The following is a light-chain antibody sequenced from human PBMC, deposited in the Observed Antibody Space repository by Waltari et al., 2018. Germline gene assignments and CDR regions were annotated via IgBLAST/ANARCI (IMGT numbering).Light chain of an antibody. Sequence: QSVLTQPPSVSGAPGQRVTISCTGSSSNIGASYDVHWYQHLPGSAPKLPIHNNNNRPSGVPDRFSGSKSGTSASLAITGLQTEDEADYYCQSYDNSLSGSGVFGTGTKVTVL. CDR3: QSYDNSLSGSGV. J-gene: IGLJ1*01. V-gene: IGLV1-40*01. CDR1: SSNIGASYD. CDR2: NNN.